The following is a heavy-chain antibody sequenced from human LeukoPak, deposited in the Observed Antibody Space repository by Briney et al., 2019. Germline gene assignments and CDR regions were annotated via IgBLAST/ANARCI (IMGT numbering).Heavy chain of an antibody. CDR2: IDWDDDK. J-gene: IGHJ4*02. D-gene: IGHD6-19*01. V-gene: IGHV2-70*11. CDR3: ARDIAVAGRYFDY. CDR1: GFSLSTSGMC. Sequence: RESGPALVKPTQTLTLTCTFSGFSLSTSGMCVSWIRQPPGKALEWLARIDWDDDKYYSTSLKTRLTISKDTSKNQVFLTSTNVDPMDTDSDYCARDIAVAGRYFDYWGQGTLVTVSS.